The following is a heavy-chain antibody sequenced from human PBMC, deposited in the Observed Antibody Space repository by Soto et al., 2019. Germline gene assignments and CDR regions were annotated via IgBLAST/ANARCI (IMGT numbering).Heavy chain of an antibody. CDR2: MWYDGSNK. CDR3: ARGGGYSNSWYRLIDY. Sequence: QVQLVESGGGVVQPGRSLRLSCASSGFTFSTYGMHWVRQAPGKGLEWVAIMWYDGSNKYYADSVKGRFTISRDNSKNTLYLQMNSLRVEDTAVYYCARGGGYSNSWYRLIDYWGQGTLVTVSS. D-gene: IGHD6-13*01. V-gene: IGHV3-33*01. CDR1: GFTFSTYG. J-gene: IGHJ4*02.